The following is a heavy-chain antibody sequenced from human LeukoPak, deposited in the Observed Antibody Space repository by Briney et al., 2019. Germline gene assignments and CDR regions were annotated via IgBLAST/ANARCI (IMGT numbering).Heavy chain of an antibody. CDR3: ARSLLHYYDSSGYGY. V-gene: IGHV3-7*01. J-gene: IGHJ4*02. Sequence: GGSLRLSCAASGFTFSSYWMSWVRQAPGKGLEWVANIKQDGSEKYYVDSVKGRFTISRDNAKNSLYLQMNSLRAEDTAVCYCARSLLHYYDSSGYGYWGQGTLVTVSS. CDR1: GFTFSSYW. CDR2: IKQDGSEK. D-gene: IGHD3-22*01.